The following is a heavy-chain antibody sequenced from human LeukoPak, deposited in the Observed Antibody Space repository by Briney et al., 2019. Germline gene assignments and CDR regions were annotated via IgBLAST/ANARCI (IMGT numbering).Heavy chain of an antibody. CDR1: GFTFSSYS. D-gene: IGHD2-15*01. Sequence: GGSLGLSCAASGFTFSSYSMNWVRQAPGKGLEWVSYISSSSSTIYYADSVKGRFTISRDNAKNSLYLQMNSLRAEDTAVYYCARDFYCSGGSCYGDAFDIWGQGTMVTVSS. CDR2: ISSSSSTI. J-gene: IGHJ3*02. CDR3: ARDFYCSGGSCYGDAFDI. V-gene: IGHV3-48*04.